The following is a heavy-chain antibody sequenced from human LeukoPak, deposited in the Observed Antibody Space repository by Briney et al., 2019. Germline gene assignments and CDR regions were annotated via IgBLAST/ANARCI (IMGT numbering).Heavy chain of an antibody. Sequence: PSETLSLTCTVSGGSISSSSYCWGRIRQPPGKGLEWIGSIYYSGSTYYDPSLKSRVTISVHTSKNQFSLKLSSVTAADTAVYYCAWRITMVAGAFDIWGQGTMVTVSS. V-gene: IGHV4-39*01. CDR2: IYYSGST. CDR3: AWRITMVAGAFDI. CDR1: GGSISSSSYC. J-gene: IGHJ3*02. D-gene: IGHD3-10*01.